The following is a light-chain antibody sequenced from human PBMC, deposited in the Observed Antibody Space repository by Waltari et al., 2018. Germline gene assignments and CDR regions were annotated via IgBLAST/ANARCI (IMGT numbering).Light chain of an antibody. CDR3: LQDYTYPFT. CDR2: DAR. J-gene: IGKJ4*01. V-gene: IGKV1-6*01. Sequence: AIQMTQSPSSLSASVGDRVIISCRASRGVRIDVGWYQQKEGKAHKLLIYDARSLQSGVPSRFSGSGSGTDFTLSISSLQPEDVATYYCLQDYTYPFTFGGGTKVEIK. CDR1: RGVRID.